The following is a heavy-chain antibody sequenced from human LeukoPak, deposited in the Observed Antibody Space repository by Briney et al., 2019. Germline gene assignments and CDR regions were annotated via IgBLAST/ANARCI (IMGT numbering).Heavy chain of an antibody. V-gene: IGHV3-23*01. Sequence: PGGSLRLSCAASGFTFSSYAMSWVRQAPGKGLEWVAAIGNSGGSTYYADSVKGRFTISRDNSRSTLYLQMNSLRPEDTAIYYCAREGYYGSGSPPSLYFDYWGQGTLVTVSS. D-gene: IGHD3-10*01. CDR3: AREGYYGSGSPPSLYFDY. CDR2: IGNSGGST. CDR1: GFTFSSYA. J-gene: IGHJ4*02.